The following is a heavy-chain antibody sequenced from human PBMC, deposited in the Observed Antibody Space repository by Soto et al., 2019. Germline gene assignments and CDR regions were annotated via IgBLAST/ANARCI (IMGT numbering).Heavy chain of an antibody. J-gene: IGHJ4*02. CDR1: GGTFSSYT. V-gene: IGHV1-69*02. CDR3: ARGENSGYDHY. Sequence: ASVKVSCKASGGTFSSYTISWVRQAPGQGLEWMGRIIPILGIANYAQKFQGRVTITADKSTSTAYMELSSLRSEDTAVYYCARGENSGYDHYWGQGTLVTVSS. D-gene: IGHD5-12*01. CDR2: IIPILGIA.